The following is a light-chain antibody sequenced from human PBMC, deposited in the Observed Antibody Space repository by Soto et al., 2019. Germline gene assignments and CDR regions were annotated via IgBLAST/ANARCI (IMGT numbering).Light chain of an antibody. J-gene: IGLJ3*02. CDR1: SSNIGADFD. Sequence: QPVLTQPPSVSGAPGQRVTISCTGSSSNIGADFDLHWYQHPPGTAPKLLISHNNNRPSGVPDRFSGSKSGTSASLAITGLQADDEAVYYCQSRDSSLSSSWVFGGGTKLTVL. V-gene: IGLV1-40*01. CDR2: HNN. CDR3: QSRDSSLSSSWV.